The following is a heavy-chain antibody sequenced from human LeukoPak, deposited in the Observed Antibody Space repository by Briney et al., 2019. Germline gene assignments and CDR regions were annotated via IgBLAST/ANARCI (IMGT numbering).Heavy chain of an antibody. D-gene: IGHD6-19*01. CDR1: GFTFSSYG. CDR3: AKRRYSSGWSTDAFDI. Sequence: GGSLRLSCAASGFTFSSYGMSWVRQAPGKGLEWVSTISGSGGSTYYADSVKGRFTISRDNSKNMLYLQMNSLRAEDTAICYCAKRRYSSGWSTDAFDIWGQGTMVTVSS. CDR2: ISGSGGST. J-gene: IGHJ3*02. V-gene: IGHV3-23*01.